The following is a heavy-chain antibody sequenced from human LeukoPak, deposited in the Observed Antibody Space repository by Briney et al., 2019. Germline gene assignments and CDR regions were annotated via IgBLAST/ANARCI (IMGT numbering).Heavy chain of an antibody. CDR1: GFTFSSYA. D-gene: IGHD3-22*01. CDR2: ISTSGRT. Sequence: GGSLRLSCADSGFTFSSYAMSWVRQAPGKGLEWVSLISTSGRTHYADSVQGRFTISRDNSKNTLSLHMNSLRAEGTAVYYCARGLDSSGYYHVVDPWGQGALVTVSS. V-gene: IGHV3-23*01. J-gene: IGHJ5*02. CDR3: ARGLDSSGYYHVVDP.